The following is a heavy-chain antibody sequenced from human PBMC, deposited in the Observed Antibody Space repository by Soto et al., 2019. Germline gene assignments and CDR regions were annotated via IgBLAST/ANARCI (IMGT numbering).Heavy chain of an antibody. J-gene: IGHJ4*02. V-gene: IGHV3-53*01. Sequence: GSLRLSCAASGFNVNSDYMNWVRQTPGKGLEWVASIYSGETTYYADSVRGRFTISSDKSKNTLYFQLSSLRIEDTAVYYCTRDGRGLGRLSLFEYWGQGVLVTVSS. CDR1: GFNVNSDY. CDR3: TRDGRGLGRLSLFEY. D-gene: IGHD2-21*02. CDR2: IYSGETT.